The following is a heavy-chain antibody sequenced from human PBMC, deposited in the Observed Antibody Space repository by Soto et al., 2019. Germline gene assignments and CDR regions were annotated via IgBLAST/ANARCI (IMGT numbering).Heavy chain of an antibody. CDR3: ARAGHHRRGYYYDYYYGRDF. CDR2: IYYSGST. J-gene: IGHJ6*02. CDR1: GSSSSSYY. Sequence: PSETLSLTCTVSGSSSSSYYWSWIRQPPGKGLEWIGYIYYSGSTNYNPSLKSRVTISVDTSKNQVSLKLSSVTAADTAVYPSARAGHHRRGYYYDYYYGRDFWGQGTT. V-gene: IGHV4-59*01. D-gene: IGHD3-22*01.